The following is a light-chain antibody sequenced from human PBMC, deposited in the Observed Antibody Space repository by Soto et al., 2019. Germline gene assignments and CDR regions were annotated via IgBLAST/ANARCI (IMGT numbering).Light chain of an antibody. CDR1: SRDVGGYDY. V-gene: IGLV2-14*01. J-gene: IGLJ1*01. CDR2: DVN. Sequence: QSALTQPASVSGTPGQSITISCTGTSRDVGGYDYVSWYQQLPGKAPKLLIYDVNNRPSGVSHRFSGSRSGNTASLTISGLQAEDEADYYCSSYTGSSTFGFGTGTKVTV. CDR3: SSYTGSSTFG.